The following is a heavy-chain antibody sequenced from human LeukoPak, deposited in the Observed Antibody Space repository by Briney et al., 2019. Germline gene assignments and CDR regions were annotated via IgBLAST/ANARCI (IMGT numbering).Heavy chain of an antibody. CDR1: GFTFGDYA. V-gene: IGHV3-49*04. CDR2: IRSKAYGGTT. CDR3: TTEGEIVVVPAAIDC. J-gene: IGHJ4*02. D-gene: IGHD2-2*01. Sequence: GGSLRLSCTASGFTFGDYAMSWVRQAPGKGLEWVGFIRSKAYGGTTEYAASVKGRFTISRDDSKNTLYLQMNSLKAEDTAVYYCTTEGEIVVVPAAIDCWGQGTLVTVSS.